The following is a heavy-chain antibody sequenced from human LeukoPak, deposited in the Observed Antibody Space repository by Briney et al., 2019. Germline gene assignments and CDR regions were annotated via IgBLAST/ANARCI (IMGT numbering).Heavy chain of an antibody. J-gene: IGHJ4*02. V-gene: IGHV4-39*01. Sequence: SETLSLTCTVSGGSISSSSYYWGWIRQPPGTGLEWIGSIYYSGSTYYNPSLKSRVTISVDTSKNQFSLKLSSVTAADTAVYYCARSYCTNGVCYFLDYWGQGTLVTVSS. CDR3: ARSYCTNGVCYFLDY. CDR2: IYYSGST. D-gene: IGHD2-8*01. CDR1: GGSISSSSYY.